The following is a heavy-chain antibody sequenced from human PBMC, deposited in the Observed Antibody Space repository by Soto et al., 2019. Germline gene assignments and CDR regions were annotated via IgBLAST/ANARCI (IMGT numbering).Heavy chain of an antibody. CDR2: ILHDGNNK. V-gene: IGHV3-30-3*01. J-gene: IGHJ4*02. Sequence: GGSLRLSCAASGFTFSNYIMHWDRQAPGKGLEWVAIILHDGNNKYYADSVKGRFTTSRDNAENSLYLQMNSLRPEDTALYYCVRSKGGYSYGTPFDYWGQGTLVTVSS. CDR1: GFTFSNYI. D-gene: IGHD5-18*01. CDR3: VRSKGGYSYGTPFDY.